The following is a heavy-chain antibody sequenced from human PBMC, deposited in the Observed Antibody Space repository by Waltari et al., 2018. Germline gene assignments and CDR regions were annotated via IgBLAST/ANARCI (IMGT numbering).Heavy chain of an antibody. CDR1: GFTFSSYS. CDR2: ISSSSSYI. D-gene: IGHD5-18*01. V-gene: IGHV3-21*01. CDR3: ARRGYSYGSAGVDY. J-gene: IGHJ4*02. Sequence: EVQLVESGGGLVKPGGSLRLSCAASGFTFSSYSMTWVRQAPGKGLEWVSSISSSSSYIYYADSVKGRFTISRDNAKNSLYLQMNSLRAEDTAVYYCARRGYSYGSAGVDYWGQGTLVTVSS.